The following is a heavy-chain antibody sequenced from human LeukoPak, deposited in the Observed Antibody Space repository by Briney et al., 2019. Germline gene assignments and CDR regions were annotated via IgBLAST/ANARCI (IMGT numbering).Heavy chain of an antibody. CDR2: ISSNGGST. D-gene: IGHD6-19*01. CDR1: GFTFCSYA. V-gene: IGHV3-64D*06. J-gene: IGHJ4*02. Sequence: GGSLRLSCSAYGFTFCSYAMHWVRQAPGKGVEYVSAISSNGGSTYYADSVKGGFTISRDNSKNTLYLQMSSLRAEDTAVYYCVKERPYSSGWYGEFFDYWGQGTLVTVSS. CDR3: VKERPYSSGWYGEFFDY.